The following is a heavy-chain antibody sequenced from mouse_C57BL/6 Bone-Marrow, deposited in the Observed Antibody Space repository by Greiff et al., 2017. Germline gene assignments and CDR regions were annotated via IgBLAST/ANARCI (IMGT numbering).Heavy chain of an antibody. J-gene: IGHJ1*03. CDR3: ARTSYYGSRNWYFDV. CDR2: ISSGGSYT. Sequence: EVKLMESGGDLVKPGGFLKLSCAASGFTFSSYGMSWVRQTPDKRLEWVATISSGGSYTYYPDSVKGRFTISRDNAKITLYLQMSSLKSEDTAMYYCARTSYYGSRNWYFDVWGTGTTVTVSS. CDR1: GFTFSSYG. D-gene: IGHD1-1*01. V-gene: IGHV5-6*01.